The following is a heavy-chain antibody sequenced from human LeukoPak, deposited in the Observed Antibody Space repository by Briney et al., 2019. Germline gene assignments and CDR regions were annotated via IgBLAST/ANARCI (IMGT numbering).Heavy chain of an antibody. CDR1: GFTFSSYG. J-gene: IGHJ6*03. CDR3: AKGGGYEAQYYYYYLDV. CDR2: ISYDGSNK. Sequence: GGSLRLSCATSGFTFSSYGMHWVRQAPGKGLEWVAVISYDGSNKYYADSVKGRFTISRDNSKNTLYLQMKSLRAEDTAVYYCAKGGGYEAQYYYYYLDVWGKGTTVTISS. D-gene: IGHD5-12*01. V-gene: IGHV3-30*18.